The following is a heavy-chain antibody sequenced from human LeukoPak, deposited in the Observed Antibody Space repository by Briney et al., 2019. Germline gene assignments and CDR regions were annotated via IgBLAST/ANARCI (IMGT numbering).Heavy chain of an antibody. D-gene: IGHD1-26*01. CDR2: ISSSSSYI. Sequence: GRSLRLSCAASGFTFSRYSMNWVRQAPGKGLEWVSSISSSSSYIYYADSVKGRFTISRDNAKNSLYLQMSSLRAEDTAVYYCARDSAMNYYYMDVWGKGTTVT. J-gene: IGHJ6*03. CDR3: ARDSAMNYYYMDV. CDR1: GFTFSRYS. V-gene: IGHV3-21*01.